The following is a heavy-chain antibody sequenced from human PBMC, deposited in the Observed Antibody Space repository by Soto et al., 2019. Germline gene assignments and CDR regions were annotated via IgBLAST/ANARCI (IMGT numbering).Heavy chain of an antibody. CDR1: GGTISTYA. V-gene: IGHV1-69*12. J-gene: IGHJ4*02. D-gene: IGHD5-12*01. Sequence: QVQLVQSGAEVKKPGSSVKVSCKTSGGTISTYAITWVRQAPGQGLEWMGGIIPLFTVTTYAQKFQGRVTITAXXSXTXXYLALIGLRSEDTAVYYCAKNTNYSAYDSGAYFDHWGQGTLVTVSS. CDR3: AKNTNYSAYDSGAYFDH. CDR2: IIPLFTVT.